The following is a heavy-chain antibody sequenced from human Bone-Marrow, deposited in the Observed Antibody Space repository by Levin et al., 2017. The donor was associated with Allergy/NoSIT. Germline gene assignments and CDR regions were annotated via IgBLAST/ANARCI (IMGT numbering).Heavy chain of an antibody. V-gene: IGHV3-20*04. CDR3: ARSGEYSGSRNYYGGYFDY. J-gene: IGHJ4*02. D-gene: IGHD3-3*01. Sequence: GGSLRLSCAASGFRFDDYGMTWVRQAPGKGLEWVSGINWNGGSSGYVDSVEGRFTISRDNAKNSLYLQMNSLRAEDTAVYYCARSGEYSGSRNYYGGYFDYWGQGTLVTVSS. CDR2: INWNGGSS. CDR1: GFRFDDYG.